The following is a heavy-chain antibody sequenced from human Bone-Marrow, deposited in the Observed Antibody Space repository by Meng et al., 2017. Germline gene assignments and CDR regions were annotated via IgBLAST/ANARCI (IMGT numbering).Heavy chain of an antibody. V-gene: IGHV4-4*07. CDR1: GGSISSYY. CDR3: ARDEVNWAIDY. J-gene: IGHJ4*02. CDR2: IYTSGST. Sequence: SETLSLTCTVSGGSISSYYWSWIRQPAGKGLEWIGRIYTSGSTNYNPSLKSRVTISVDTSKNQFSLKLSSVTAADTVVYYCARDEVNWAIDYWGQGTLVTVSS. D-gene: IGHD7-27*01.